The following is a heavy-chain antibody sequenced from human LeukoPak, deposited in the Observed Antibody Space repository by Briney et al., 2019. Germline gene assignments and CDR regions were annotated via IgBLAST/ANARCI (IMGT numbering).Heavy chain of an antibody. V-gene: IGHV3-21*01. CDR1: GFTFSSYS. CDR2: ISSGSSYI. J-gene: IGHJ5*02. CDR3: AREGNNWFDP. D-gene: IGHD3-10*01. Sequence: PGGSLRLSCAASGFTFSSYSMNWVRQAPGKGLEWVSSISSGSSYINCADSVKGRFTISRDNAKNSLYLQMNSLRAEDTAVYYCAREGNNWFDPWGQGTLVTVSS.